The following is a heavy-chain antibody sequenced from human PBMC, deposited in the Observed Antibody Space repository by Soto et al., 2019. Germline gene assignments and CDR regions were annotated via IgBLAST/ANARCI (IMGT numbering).Heavy chain of an antibody. CDR3: TLGSGSAETLDI. Sequence: QVQLVQSGAEVKKPGSSVKVSCKASGGTFSTYTIIWVRQAPGQGLEWMGRILPMLDITNSAQRFQGRITITADKSTSTAYLELSSLGSGDAAVYYCTLGSGSAETLDIWGRGTRVTVSS. CDR2: ILPMLDIT. J-gene: IGHJ3*02. V-gene: IGHV1-69*02. CDR1: GGTFSTYT. D-gene: IGHD6-25*01.